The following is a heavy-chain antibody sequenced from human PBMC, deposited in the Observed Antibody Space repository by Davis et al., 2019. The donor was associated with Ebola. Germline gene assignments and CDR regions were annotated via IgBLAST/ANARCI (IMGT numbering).Heavy chain of an antibody. D-gene: IGHD3-10*01. J-gene: IGHJ5*02. Sequence: GESLKISCAASGFTFCNYVMSWVRQVPGKGLEWVSGISASGGTTYDAASVKGRFTISRDNSNSTLFLQMNSLRAEDTAVYYCAKQLFWFGEETTWGQGTLVAVSS. V-gene: IGHV3-23*01. CDR1: GFTFCNYV. CDR3: AKQLFWFGEETT. CDR2: ISASGGTT.